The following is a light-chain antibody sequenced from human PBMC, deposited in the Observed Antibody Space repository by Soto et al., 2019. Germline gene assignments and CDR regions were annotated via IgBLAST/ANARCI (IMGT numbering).Light chain of an antibody. CDR2: LGS. CDR1: QSLLHTNAYNY. V-gene: IGKV2-28*01. Sequence: DILMTQSPLSLPVTPGEPASISCTSSQSLLHTNAYNYVDWYLQKPGQSPQLLISLGSNRATGVPDGFSGSGSGTEFTLKISRVEAEDVGVYYCMQALETPTFGQGTRLEIK. J-gene: IGKJ5*01. CDR3: MQALETPT.